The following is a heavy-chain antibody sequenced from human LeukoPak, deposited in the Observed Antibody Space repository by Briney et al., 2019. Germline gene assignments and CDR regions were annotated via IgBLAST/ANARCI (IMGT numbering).Heavy chain of an antibody. Sequence: SETLSLTCAVYGGSFSGYYWSWIRQPPGKGLEWIGEINHSESTNYNPSLKSRVTISVDTSKNQFSLKLSSVAAADTAVYYCAKDWLVAGPDYWGQGTLVTVSS. V-gene: IGHV4-34*01. J-gene: IGHJ4*02. CDR1: GGSFSGYY. CDR3: AKDWLVAGPDY. CDR2: INHSEST. D-gene: IGHD6-19*01.